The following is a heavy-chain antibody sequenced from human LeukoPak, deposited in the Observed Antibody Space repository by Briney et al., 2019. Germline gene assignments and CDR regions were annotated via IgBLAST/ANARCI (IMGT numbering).Heavy chain of an antibody. CDR2: INSDGSER. CDR3: ARSSYSSSSSV. D-gene: IGHD6-6*01. V-gene: IGHV3-7*03. J-gene: IGHJ3*01. Sequence: GGSLRLSCAVSGFTFSGFWMSWSRQAPGKGLEWVASINSDGSERYYADVVKGRFTISRDNAKNSLYLQINSLRAEDTAVYYCARSSYSSSSSVWGQGTMVTVSS. CDR1: GFTFSGFW.